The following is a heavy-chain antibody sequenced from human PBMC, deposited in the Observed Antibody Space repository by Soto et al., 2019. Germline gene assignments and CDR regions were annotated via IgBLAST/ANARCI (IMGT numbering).Heavy chain of an antibody. CDR1: GASISSYH. CDR2: IHYSGST. CDR3: ARFAPRILAGTSYYHALEV. Sequence: QVLLQESGPGLVKPSETLSLTCTVSGASISSYHWSWIRQPPGKGLEWIGYIHYSGSTNYSPSLKIRINISLDTTENQFSLKLSFVTAADTAAYYCARFAPRILAGTSYYHALEVWGQGTTVIVSS. J-gene: IGHJ6*02. V-gene: IGHV4-59*08. D-gene: IGHD6-19*01.